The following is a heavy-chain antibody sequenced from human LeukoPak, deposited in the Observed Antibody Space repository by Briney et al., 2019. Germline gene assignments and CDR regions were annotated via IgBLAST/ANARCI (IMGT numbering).Heavy chain of an antibody. J-gene: IGHJ4*02. Sequence: GRSLRLSCAASGFTFSSYAMHWVRQAPGKGLEWAAVISYDGSNKYYADSVKGRFTISRDNAKNSLYLQMNSLRAEDTAVYYCARVVSGAWTQLWLSGYFDYWGQGTLVTVSS. CDR3: ARVVSGAWTQLWLSGYFDY. V-gene: IGHV3-30*04. CDR2: ISYDGSNK. D-gene: IGHD5-18*01. CDR1: GFTFSSYA.